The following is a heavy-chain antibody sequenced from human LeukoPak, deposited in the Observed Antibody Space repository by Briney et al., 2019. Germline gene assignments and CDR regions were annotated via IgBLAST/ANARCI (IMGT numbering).Heavy chain of an antibody. Sequence: PGGSLRLSCAASGFTFSSYAMSWVRQARGRGLEWVSAFRGSGGSTYYADSVKGRFTISRDNSKNTLYLQMNSLRAEDTAVYYCARAWGGYSGSYKDYYYYYYMDVWGKGTTVTVSS. V-gene: IGHV3-23*01. D-gene: IGHD1-26*01. CDR1: GFTFSSYA. CDR2: FRGSGGST. CDR3: ARAWGGYSGSYKDYYYYYYMDV. J-gene: IGHJ6*03.